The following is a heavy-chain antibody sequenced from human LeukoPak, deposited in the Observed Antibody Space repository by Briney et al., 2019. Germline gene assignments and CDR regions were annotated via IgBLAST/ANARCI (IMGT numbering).Heavy chain of an antibody. CDR2: ITGGGGT. CDR3: ARGRSTTTIFDY. V-gene: IGHV3-53*01. CDR1: GFTVSSLF. Sequence: PGGSLRFSCAASGFTVSSLFMSWVRQAPGKGLQFVSLITGGGGTQYADSVEGRFTISRDNSKNTLFLQMNSLRVEDTAVYYCARGRSTTTIFDYWGQGTLVTVSS. D-gene: IGHD5-24*01. J-gene: IGHJ4*02.